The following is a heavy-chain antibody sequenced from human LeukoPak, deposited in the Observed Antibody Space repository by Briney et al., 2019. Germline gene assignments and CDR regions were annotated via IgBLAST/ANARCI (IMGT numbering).Heavy chain of an antibody. D-gene: IGHD2-15*01. J-gene: IGHJ4*02. CDR1: GYTLTELS. CDR2: FDPEDGET. CDR3: ATAPLKYCSGGSCADYFDY. V-gene: IGHV1-24*01. Sequence: ASVKVSCKVSGYTLTELSMHWVRQAPGKGREWMGGFDPEDGETIYAQKFQGRVTMTEDTSTDTAYMELSSLRSEDTAVYYCATAPLKYCSGGSCADYFDYWGQGTLVTVSS.